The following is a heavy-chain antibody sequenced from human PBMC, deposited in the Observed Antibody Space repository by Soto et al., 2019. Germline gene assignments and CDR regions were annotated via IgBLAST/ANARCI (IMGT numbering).Heavy chain of an antibody. Sequence: GGSLRLSCGASGFTFSSYAMSWVRQAPGKGLEWVSAISGSGGSTYYADSVKGRFTISRDNSKNTLYLQMNSLRAEDTAVYYCAKESRYGSGLPYDSWGQGPLVTVSS. V-gene: IGHV3-23*01. CDR3: AKESRYGSGLPYDS. CDR1: GFTFSSYA. CDR2: ISGSGGST. J-gene: IGHJ4*02. D-gene: IGHD3-10*01.